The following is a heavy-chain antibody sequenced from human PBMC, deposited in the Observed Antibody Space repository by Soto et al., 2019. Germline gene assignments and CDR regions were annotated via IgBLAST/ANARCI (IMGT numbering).Heavy chain of an antibody. D-gene: IGHD2-15*01. V-gene: IGHV1-69*13. CDR1: GGIFSGYA. Sequence: SVKVSCKASGGIFSGYAISWVRQAPGQGLEWMGGIIPIFGTAIYTPKFQGSVTITADESTSTAYMELSSLRSEDTAVYYCARGEYCSGGRCYSDSLGLQYSYGMDVWGQGTTVTVSS. J-gene: IGHJ6*02. CDR3: ARGEYCSGGRCYSDSLGLQYSYGMDV. CDR2: IIPIFGTA.